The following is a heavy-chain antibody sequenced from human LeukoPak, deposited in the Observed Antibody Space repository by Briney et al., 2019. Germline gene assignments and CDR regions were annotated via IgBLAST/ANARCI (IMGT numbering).Heavy chain of an antibody. CDR1: GGTFSSYA. CDR2: IIPIFGTA. D-gene: IGHD5-18*01. J-gene: IGHJ4*02. V-gene: IGHV1-69*13. CDR3: ARAEGGYSVGFDY. Sequence: SVKVSCKASGGTFSSYAISWVRQAPGQGLEWMGGIIPIFGTANYAQKLQGRVTITADESTSTAYMELSSLRSEDTAVYYCARAEGGYSVGFDYWGQGTLVTVSS.